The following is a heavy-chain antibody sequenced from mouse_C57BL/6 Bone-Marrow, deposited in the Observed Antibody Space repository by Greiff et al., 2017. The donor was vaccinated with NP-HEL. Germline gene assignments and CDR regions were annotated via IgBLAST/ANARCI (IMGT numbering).Heavy chain of an antibody. CDR3: ARSFGWPYYAMYY. J-gene: IGHJ4*01. CDR2: IDPEDGET. V-gene: IGHV14-2*01. D-gene: IGHD3-3*01. CDR1: GFNIKDYY. Sequence: EVQVVESGAELVKPGASVKLSCTASGFNIKDYYMHWVKQRTEQGLEWIGRIDPEDGETKYAPKFQGKATITADTSSNQAYLQLSILTSEDTAVYYCARSFGWPYYAMYYWGQGTSVTVSS.